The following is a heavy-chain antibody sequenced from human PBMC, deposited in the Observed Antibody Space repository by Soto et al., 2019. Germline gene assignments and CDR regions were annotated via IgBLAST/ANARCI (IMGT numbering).Heavy chain of an antibody. D-gene: IGHD4-4*01. CDR1: GGTSSSYA. J-gene: IGHJ4*02. Sequence: QVQVVQSGAEVKKPGSSVRVSCQASGGTSSSYAIPWMRQAPGQGLEWMGGIIPILDTTDYAQKFQGRVTFTADESTSTVYMELSSLTSEDTAVYYCASGGTTVNRRFDFWGQGTLVTVSS. V-gene: IGHV1-69*01. CDR3: ASGGTTVNRRFDF. CDR2: IIPILDTT.